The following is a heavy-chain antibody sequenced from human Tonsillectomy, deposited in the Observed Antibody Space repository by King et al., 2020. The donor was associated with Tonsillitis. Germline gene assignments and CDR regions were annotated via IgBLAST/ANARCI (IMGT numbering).Heavy chain of an antibody. V-gene: IGHV4-38-2*02. CDR2: IYHSGST. CDR3: ARDIGIAVAGGLGYFDY. J-gene: IGHJ4*02. D-gene: IGHD6-19*01. Sequence: QLQESGPGLVKPSETLSLTCTVSGYSISSGYYWGWIRQPPGKGLEWIGSIYHSGSTYYNPSLKSRVTISVDTSKNQFSLKLSSVTAAYTAVYYCARDIGIAVAGGLGYFDYWGQGTLVTVSS. CDR1: GYSISSGYY.